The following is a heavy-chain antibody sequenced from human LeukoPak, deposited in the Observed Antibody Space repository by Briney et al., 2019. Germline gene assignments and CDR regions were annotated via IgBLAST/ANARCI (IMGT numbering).Heavy chain of an antibody. CDR3: ARGHKYYDFWSGYYERSGYAFDI. CDR2: IYYSGST. CDR1: GGSISSYY. J-gene: IGHJ3*02. V-gene: IGHV4-59*01. Sequence: SETLSLTCTVSGGSISSYYWSWIRQPPGKGLEWIGYIYYSGSTNYNPSLKSRVTISVDTSKNQSSLKLSSVTAADTAAYYCARGHKYYDFWSGYYERSGYAFDIWGQGTMVTVSS. D-gene: IGHD3-3*01.